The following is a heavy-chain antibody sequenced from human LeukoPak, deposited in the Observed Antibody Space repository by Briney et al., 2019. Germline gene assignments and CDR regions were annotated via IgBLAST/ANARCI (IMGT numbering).Heavy chain of an antibody. V-gene: IGHV3-21*04. CDR2: ISSSSSYI. CDR1: GSTFSSYS. CDR3: AKDRGYSYGLGVDY. D-gene: IGHD5-18*01. J-gene: IGHJ4*02. Sequence: GGSLRLSCAASGSTFSSYSMNWVRQAPGKGLEWVSSISSSSSYIYYADSVKGRFTISRDNAKNSLYLQMNSLRAEDTALYYCAKDRGYSYGLGVDYWGQGTLVTVSS.